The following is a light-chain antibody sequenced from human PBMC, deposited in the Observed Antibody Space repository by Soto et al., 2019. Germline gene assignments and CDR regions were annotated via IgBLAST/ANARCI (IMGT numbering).Light chain of an antibody. Sequence: EIVLTQSPATLSLSPGERATLSCRASQTVSSSLAWYQQKPGQAPRLLIYEASNRATGIPARFSGSGSGADFTLTISSLEPEDFAVYYCQQYNGWPYTFGQGTKLEIK. J-gene: IGKJ2*01. CDR1: QTVSSS. V-gene: IGKV3-11*01. CDR3: QQYNGWPYT. CDR2: EAS.